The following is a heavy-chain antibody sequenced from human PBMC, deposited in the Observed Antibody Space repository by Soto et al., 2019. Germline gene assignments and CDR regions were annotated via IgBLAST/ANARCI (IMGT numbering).Heavy chain of an antibody. V-gene: IGHV1-18*01. Sequence: ASVKVSCKASGYTFTSYGISWVRQAPGQGLEWMGWISAYNGNTNYAQKLQGRVTMTTDTSTGTAYMERRSLRSDDTAVYYCARDRGVNDFWSGYYPLSLRFDPWGQGTLVTVSS. CDR2: ISAYNGNT. CDR3: ARDRGVNDFWSGYYPLSLRFDP. CDR1: GYTFTSYG. D-gene: IGHD3-3*01. J-gene: IGHJ5*02.